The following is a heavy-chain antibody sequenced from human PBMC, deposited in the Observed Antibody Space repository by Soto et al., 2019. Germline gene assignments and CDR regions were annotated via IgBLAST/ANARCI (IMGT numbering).Heavy chain of an antibody. CDR1: GFTFSSYW. CDR2: IKQDGSEK. CDR3: ARVQGGWSPYYFDY. J-gene: IGHJ4*02. Sequence: GGSLRLSCAASGFTFSSYWMSWVRQAPGKGLEWVANIKQDGSEKYYVDSVKGRFTISRDNAKNSLYLQMNSLRAEDTAVYYCARVQGGWSPYYFDYWGQGTLVTVSS. V-gene: IGHV3-7*01. D-gene: IGHD6-19*01.